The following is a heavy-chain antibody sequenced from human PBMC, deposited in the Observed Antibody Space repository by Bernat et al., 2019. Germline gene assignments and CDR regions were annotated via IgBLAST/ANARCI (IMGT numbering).Heavy chain of an antibody. CDR2: ISAYNGNT. D-gene: IGHD3-22*01. Sequence: QVQLVQSGAEVKKPGASVKVSCKASGYTFNSYGISWVRQAPGQGLEWMGWISAYNGNTNYAQKLQGRVTMTTDTSTSTAYMELRSLRSDDTAVYYCARDPPHYYDSSGYYYASTHPFDYWGQGTLVTVSS. CDR1: GYTFNSYG. J-gene: IGHJ4*02. V-gene: IGHV1-18*01. CDR3: ARDPPHYYDSSGYYYASTHPFDY.